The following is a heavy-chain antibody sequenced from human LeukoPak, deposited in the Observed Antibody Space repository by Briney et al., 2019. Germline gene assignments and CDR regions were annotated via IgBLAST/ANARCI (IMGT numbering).Heavy chain of an antibody. CDR1: GGSFSGYY. J-gene: IGHJ4*02. CDR2: INHSGST. D-gene: IGHD3-10*01. CDR3: ARPDYYGSGTGLDY. Sequence: SETLSLTCAVYGGSFSGYYWSWIRQPPGKGLEWIREINHSGSTNYNPSLKSRVTISVDTSKNQFSLKLSSVTAADTAVYYCARPDYYGSGTGLDYWGQGTLVTVSS. V-gene: IGHV4-34*01.